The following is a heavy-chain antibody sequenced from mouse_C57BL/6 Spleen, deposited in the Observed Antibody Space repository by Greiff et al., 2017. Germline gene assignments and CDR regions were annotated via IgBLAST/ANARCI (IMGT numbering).Heavy chain of an antibody. CDR3: ARYYDGKKYFDV. CDR1: GYSITSDY. J-gene: IGHJ1*03. Sequence: EVHLVESGPGLAKPSQTLSLTCSVTGYSITSDYWNWIRKFPGNKLEYMGYISYSGSTYYNPSLKSRISITRDTSKNQYYMQLNSVTTKDTATYYCARYYDGKKYFDVWGTGTTVTVSS. CDR2: ISYSGST. D-gene: IGHD1-1*01. V-gene: IGHV3-8*01.